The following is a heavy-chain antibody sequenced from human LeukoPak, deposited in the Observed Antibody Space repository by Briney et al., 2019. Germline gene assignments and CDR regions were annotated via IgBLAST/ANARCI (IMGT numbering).Heavy chain of an antibody. Sequence: SETLSLTCTVSGGSISSSSYYWGWIRQPPGKGLEWIGSIYSSGSTSYNPYLKSRVTISVDTSKNQFSLNLRSVTAADTAVYYCARHDVPYLDYWGQGTLLTVSS. CDR1: GGSISSSSYY. V-gene: IGHV4-39*01. CDR3: ARHDVPYLDY. D-gene: IGHD3-16*01. CDR2: IYSSGST. J-gene: IGHJ4*02.